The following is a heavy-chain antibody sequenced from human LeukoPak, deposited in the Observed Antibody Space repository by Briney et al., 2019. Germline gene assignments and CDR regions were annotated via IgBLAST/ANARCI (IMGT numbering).Heavy chain of an antibody. V-gene: IGHV3-21*01. CDR1: GFTFSSYA. CDR3: ARDSPYWELLREIDY. J-gene: IGHJ4*02. D-gene: IGHD1-26*01. Sequence: GSLRLSCAASGFTFSSYAMSWVRQAPGKGLEWVSSISSSSSYIYYADSVKGRFTISRDNAKNSLYLQMNSLRAEDTAVYYCARDSPYWELLREIDYWGQGTLVTVSS. CDR2: ISSSSSYI.